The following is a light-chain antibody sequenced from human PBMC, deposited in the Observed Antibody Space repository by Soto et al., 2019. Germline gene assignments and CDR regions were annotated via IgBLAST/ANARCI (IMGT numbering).Light chain of an antibody. V-gene: IGLV2-14*01. J-gene: IGLJ2*01. CDR2: DDS. Sequence: QSVLTQPASASGSPGQSITISCTGTSSDVGGYNYVSWYQQHPGKAPKLMIYDDSNRPSGVSNRFSGSKSGNTASLTISGLQAEDEADYYCSAYTNSSTYVVFGGGTKLTVL. CDR3: SAYTNSSTYVV. CDR1: SSDVGGYNY.